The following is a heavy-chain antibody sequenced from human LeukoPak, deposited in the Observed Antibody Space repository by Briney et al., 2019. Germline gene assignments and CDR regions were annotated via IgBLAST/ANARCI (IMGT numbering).Heavy chain of an antibody. D-gene: IGHD3-10*01. CDR3: ARVRGYGSESFDY. CDR1: GFTFSSYE. V-gene: IGHV3-48*03. J-gene: IGHJ4*02. Sequence: GGSLRLSCAVSGFTFSSYEMNWVRQAPGKGLEWVSYISSSGSIIHYADAVKGRFTTSRDNAKNSLHLQMNSLRAEDTAIYYCARVRGYGSESFDYWGQGTLVTVSS. CDR2: ISSSGSII.